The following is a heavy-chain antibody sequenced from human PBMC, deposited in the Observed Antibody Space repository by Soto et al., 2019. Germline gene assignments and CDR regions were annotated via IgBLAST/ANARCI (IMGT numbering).Heavy chain of an antibody. D-gene: IGHD6-19*01. Sequence: QITLKESGPSLVKPTQTLTLTCTFSGFSLSTTGVGVVWIRQPPGKALEWLALIYWDDDKHYSPSLRSRHTKTTATTTHQVVLTLTNVDTVNKNKYSCSHVGGLAQWLYRLDHCGEGTLVTVSS. CDR2: IYWDDDK. CDR1: GFSLSTTGVG. CDR3: SHVGGLAQWLYRLDH. V-gene: IGHV2-5*02. J-gene: IGHJ4*02.